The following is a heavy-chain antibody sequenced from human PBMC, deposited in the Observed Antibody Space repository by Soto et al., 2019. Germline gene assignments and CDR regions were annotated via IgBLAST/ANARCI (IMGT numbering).Heavy chain of an antibody. V-gene: IGHV5-51*01. CDR3: GKQSSGYYKVMDV. CDR2: IYPGDSDT. D-gene: IGHD3-22*01. CDR1: GYSFTNYW. Sequence: PGESLKISCKGSGYSFTNYWIGWVRQMPGKGLEWMGIIYPGDSDTRYSPSFQGQVTISADKSISTAYLQWSSLKASDTAMYYCGKQSSGYYKVMDVGGKGPRATVPS. J-gene: IGHJ6*04.